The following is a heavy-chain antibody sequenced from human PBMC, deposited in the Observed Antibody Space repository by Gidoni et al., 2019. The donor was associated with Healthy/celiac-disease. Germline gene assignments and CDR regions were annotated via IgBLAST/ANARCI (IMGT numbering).Heavy chain of an antibody. J-gene: IGHJ3*02. V-gene: IGHV4-59*01. Sequence: QVQLQESGPGLVKPSETLSLTCTVSGGSISSYYWSWIRQPPGKGLEWIGYIYYSGSTNHNPSLKSRVTIAADTSKNQFSLKLSSVTAAATAVYYCARGVGATPDDAFDIWGQGTMVTVSS. CDR3: ARGVGATPDDAFDI. CDR2: IYYSGST. CDR1: GGSISSYY. D-gene: IGHD1-26*01.